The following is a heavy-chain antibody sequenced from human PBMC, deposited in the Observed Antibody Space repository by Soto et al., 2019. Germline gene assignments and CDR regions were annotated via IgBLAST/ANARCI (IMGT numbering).Heavy chain of an antibody. CDR3: ARRQIPPPTRGAANARGGMDV. CDR1: GFTFNNYG. V-gene: IGHV3-33*01. J-gene: IGHJ6*02. D-gene: IGHD6-13*01. Sequence: QVQLVESGGGVVHPGRSLRLSCAASGFTFNNYGMHWVRQAPGKGLEWLAVIWNDGSNNYYANSVKGRFTISRDNSKNTLYLQMSSLRAEDTAVYYCARRQIPPPTRGAANARGGMDVWGQGTTVTVSS. CDR2: IWNDGSNN.